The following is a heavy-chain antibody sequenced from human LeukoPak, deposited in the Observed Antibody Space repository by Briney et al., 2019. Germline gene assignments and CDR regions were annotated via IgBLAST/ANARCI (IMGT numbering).Heavy chain of an antibody. CDR3: ARGGLDALEAFDI. Sequence: GGSLRLSCAASGFSFSSYWMHWVRQAPGKGLVWVSRINGDGSSTRYADSVKGRFTISRDNAKNTLYLQMNSLRAEDTAVYYCARGGLDALEAFDIWGQGTLVTVCS. CDR2: INGDGSST. D-gene: IGHD1-1*01. J-gene: IGHJ3*02. CDR1: GFSFSSYW. V-gene: IGHV3-74*01.